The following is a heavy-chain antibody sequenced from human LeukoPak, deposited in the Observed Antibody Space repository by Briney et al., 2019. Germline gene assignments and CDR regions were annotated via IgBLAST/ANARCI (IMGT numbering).Heavy chain of an antibody. V-gene: IGHV3-30-3*01. CDR2: ISYDGSNK. CDR1: GFTFSSYA. Sequence: PGGSLRLSCAASGFTFSSYAMHWVRQAPGKGLEWVAVISYDGSNKYYADSVKGRFTISRDNSKNTLYLQMNSLRAEDTAVYYCARDFASGWPRLLLFRVINYFDYWGQGTLVTVSS. CDR3: ARDFASGWPRLLLFRVINYFDY. J-gene: IGHJ4*02. D-gene: IGHD6-19*01.